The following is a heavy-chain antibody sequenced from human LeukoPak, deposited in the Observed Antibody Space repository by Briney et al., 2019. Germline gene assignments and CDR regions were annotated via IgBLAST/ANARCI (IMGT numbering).Heavy chain of an antibody. J-gene: IGHJ3*02. CDR1: RGSISNTPYY. CDR3: ARHNYDDYVFDI. V-gene: IGHV4-39*01. CDR2: IFYSGST. Sequence: PSETLSLICTVSRGSISNTPYYWGWIRQPPGKGLEWIGSIFYSGSTYYNPSLKSRVNISVDTSKNQFSLSLSSVTAADTAVYYCARHNYDDYVFDIWGQGTKVTVSS. D-gene: IGHD4-17*01.